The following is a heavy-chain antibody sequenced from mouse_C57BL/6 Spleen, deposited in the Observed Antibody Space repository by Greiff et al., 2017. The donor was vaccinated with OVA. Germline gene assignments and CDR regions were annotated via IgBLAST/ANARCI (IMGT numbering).Heavy chain of an antibody. CDR1: GYTFTGYW. CDR3: ARDKDSRRGFAY. V-gene: IGHV1-9*01. CDR2: ILPGSGST. J-gene: IGHJ3*01. Sequence: QVTLKVSGAELMKPGASVKLSCKATGYTFTGYWIEWVKQRPGHGLEWIGEILPGSGSTNYNEKFKGKATFTADTSSNTAYMQLSSLTTEDSAIYYCARDKDSRRGFAYWGQGTLVTVSA.